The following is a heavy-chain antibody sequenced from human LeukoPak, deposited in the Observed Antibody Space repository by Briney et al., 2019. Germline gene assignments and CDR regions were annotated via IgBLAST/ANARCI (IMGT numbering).Heavy chain of an antibody. CDR2: INHSGST. J-gene: IGHJ4*02. V-gene: IGHV4-34*01. CDR3: ARGGRSDLDY. Sequence: SETLSLTCAVYGGSFSGYYWSWIRQPPGKGLEWIGEINHSGSTNYNPSLKSRVTISVDTSKNQFSLKLSSVTAADTAVYYCARGGRSDLDYWGQGTLVTVSS. D-gene: IGHD2-21*01. CDR1: GGSFSGYY.